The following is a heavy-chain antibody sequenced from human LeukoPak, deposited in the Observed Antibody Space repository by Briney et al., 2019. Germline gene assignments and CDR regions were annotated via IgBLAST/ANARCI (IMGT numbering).Heavy chain of an antibody. CDR3: ARDLPPIGSGNYEFPDY. CDR1: GYTFTGHY. D-gene: IGHD1-26*01. J-gene: IGHJ4*02. Sequence: ASVKVSCKASGYTFTGHYRHWVRQAPGQGLEWMGWINPNSGYTNFAQKFQGRVTMTRDTSISTAYMELSRLRSADTAVYYCARDLPPIGSGNYEFPDYWGQGTLVTVSS. CDR2: INPNSGYT. V-gene: IGHV1-2*02.